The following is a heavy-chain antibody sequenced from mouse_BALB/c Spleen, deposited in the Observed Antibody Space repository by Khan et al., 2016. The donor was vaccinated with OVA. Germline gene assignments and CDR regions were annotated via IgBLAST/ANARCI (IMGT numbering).Heavy chain of an antibody. J-gene: IGHJ4*01. V-gene: IGHV1-4*01. CDR2: IHPNSGYT. D-gene: IGHD1-1*01. CDR1: GYTFTSYT. CDR3: ATDFHYYGTRGAMDY. Sequence: QVQLKQPGTELARHGASVKMSCKAAGYTFTSYTIHWVKQRPGQGLDWIGYIHPNSGYTTYNQKFKGKATSTADKSSSTAYMQLRSLTSEVSAVYYCATDFHYYGTRGAMDYWGQVTSVTVSS.